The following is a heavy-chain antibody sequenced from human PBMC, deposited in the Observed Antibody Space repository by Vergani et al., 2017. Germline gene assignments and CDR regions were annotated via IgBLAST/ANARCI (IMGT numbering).Heavy chain of an antibody. J-gene: IGHJ4*02. CDR2: ISRSSSTI. CDR1: VSTFSSYA. CDR3: TKGSRGYTGYFFDY. Sequence: EVQLVESGGGLVQPGGSLRLSCAASVSTFSSYAMNWVRQAPGKGLEWVSYISRSSSTIYYADSVKGRFTISRDNAKNSLHLQMNNLRADDTAVYYCTKGSRGYTGYFFDYWGQGTLATVSS. V-gene: IGHV3-48*01. D-gene: IGHD5-12*01.